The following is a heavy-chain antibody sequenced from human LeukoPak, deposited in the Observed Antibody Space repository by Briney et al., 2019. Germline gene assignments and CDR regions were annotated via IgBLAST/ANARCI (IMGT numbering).Heavy chain of an antibody. CDR3: ARGRLQHLVAAWFDP. J-gene: IGHJ5*02. Sequence: ASVKVSCKASGYTFTGDYMHWVRQAPGQGLEWMGWINPNMGDTKYEQKFQGRVTMTRHTSISKAYMELSRLRFDDTAIYYCARGRLQHLVAAWFDPWGQGTLVTVSS. CDR2: INPNMGDT. D-gene: IGHD6-13*01. V-gene: IGHV1-2*02. CDR1: GYTFTGDY.